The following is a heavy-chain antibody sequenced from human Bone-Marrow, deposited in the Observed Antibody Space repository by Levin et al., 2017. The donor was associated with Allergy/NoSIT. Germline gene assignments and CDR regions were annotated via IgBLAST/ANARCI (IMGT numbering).Heavy chain of an antibody. D-gene: IGHD2-15*01. CDR1: GFAFSTYA. CDR2: ISGLNDEI. CDR3: ANDGVGAYCSGSTCYFDY. J-gene: IGHJ4*02. V-gene: IGHV3-23*01. Sequence: SGGSLRLSCEASGFAFSTYAMTWVRQAPGEGLEWVSTISGLNDEINYADSVKGRFTVSRDDSKNALYLQMTSLRAEDTAVYYCANDGVGAYCSGSTCYFDYWSQGTLVTVSS.